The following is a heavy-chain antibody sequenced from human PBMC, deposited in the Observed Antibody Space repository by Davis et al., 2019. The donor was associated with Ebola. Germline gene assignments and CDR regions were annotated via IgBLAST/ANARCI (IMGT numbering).Heavy chain of an antibody. CDR1: GFTVSSNY. D-gene: IGHD6-13*01. CDR3: ASETFGSSWSGPTHDF. Sequence: PGGSLRLSCAASGFTVSSNYMSWVRQAPGKGLEWVSVIYSGGSTYYADSVKGRFTISRDNSKNTLYLQMNSLRADDTAVYYCASETFGSSWSGPTHDFWGQGTLVTVSS. V-gene: IGHV3-66*01. CDR2: IYSGGST. J-gene: IGHJ4*02.